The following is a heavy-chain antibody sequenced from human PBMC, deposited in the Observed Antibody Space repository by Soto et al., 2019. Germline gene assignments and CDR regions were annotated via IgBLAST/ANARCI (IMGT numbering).Heavy chain of an antibody. CDR2: VCYNGNT. D-gene: IGHD3-10*01. V-gene: IGHV4-39*01. CDR1: GGSIRSGSNY. CDR3: VRQTIVRGVLSWFDP. Sequence: QLQLQESGPRLVKPSETLSLICSVSGGSIRSGSNYWAWIRQPPGKGLDWIGTVCYNGNTYYNASLKSRVTISADTSKNQFSLKLSSVSAADTAVYYCVRQTIVRGVLSWFDPWGQGTLVTVSS. J-gene: IGHJ5*02.